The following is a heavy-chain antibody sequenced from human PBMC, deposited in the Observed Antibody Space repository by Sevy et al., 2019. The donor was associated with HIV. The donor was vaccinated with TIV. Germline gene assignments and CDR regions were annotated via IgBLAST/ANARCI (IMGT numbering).Heavy chain of an antibody. CDR1: GVSMSDYY. CDR2: IYYSGST. D-gene: IGHD2-21*02. J-gene: IGHJ3*02. Sequence: SETLSLTCTVSGVSMSDYYWSWIRQPTGTGLEWLGYIYYSGSTGYNNSLRSRLAISIDTSKSQFSMKLGSVTAADTAVYYCARTDDLYAFDMWGQGTMVTVSS. V-gene: IGHV4-59*13. CDR3: ARTDDLYAFDM.